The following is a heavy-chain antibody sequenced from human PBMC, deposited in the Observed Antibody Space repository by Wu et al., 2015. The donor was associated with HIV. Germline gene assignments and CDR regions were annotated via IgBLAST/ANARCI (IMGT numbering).Heavy chain of an antibody. J-gene: IGHJ4*02. CDR1: GHTLSELP. CDR3: AREGNSNSPRGDTYSLDY. V-gene: IGHV1-24*01. Sequence: QVQLVQSGAEVKKPGASVKVSCKVSGHTLSELPVHWVRQAPGKGLEWMGGFDPENVETVYAQKFQGRVTMTADTSTDTAYMELSSLRSDDTAVYYCAREGNSNSPRGDTYSLDYWGQGTLVAVSS. D-gene: IGHD3-10*01. CDR2: FDPENVET.